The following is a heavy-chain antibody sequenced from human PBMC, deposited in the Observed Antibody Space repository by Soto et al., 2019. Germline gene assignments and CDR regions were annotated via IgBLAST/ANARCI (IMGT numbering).Heavy chain of an antibody. CDR1: GGSISSSNW. J-gene: IGHJ5*02. Sequence: SETLSLTCAVSGGSISSSNWWSWVRQPPGKGLEWIGEIYHSGSTNYNPSLKSRVTISVDKSKNQFSLKLSSVTAADTAVYYCARDGYCSRTSCPRGLDPWGQGTLVTVYS. D-gene: IGHD2-2*03. CDR3: ARDGYCSRTSCPRGLDP. V-gene: IGHV4-4*02. CDR2: IYHSGST.